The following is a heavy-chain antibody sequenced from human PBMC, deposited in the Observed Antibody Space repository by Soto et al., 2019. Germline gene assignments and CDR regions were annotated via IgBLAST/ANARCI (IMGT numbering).Heavy chain of an antibody. CDR3: SREGHRFAFDI. Sequence: GGSLRLSCAASGFTFSSYWMSWVRQAPGKGLEWVANIRQDGSEKYYVDSVKGRFTISRDNAKNSLYLQMNSLRAEDTAVYYCSREGHRFAFDIWGQGTMVIV. CDR2: IRQDGSEK. CDR1: GFTFSSYW. V-gene: IGHV3-7*01. D-gene: IGHD3-10*01. J-gene: IGHJ3*02.